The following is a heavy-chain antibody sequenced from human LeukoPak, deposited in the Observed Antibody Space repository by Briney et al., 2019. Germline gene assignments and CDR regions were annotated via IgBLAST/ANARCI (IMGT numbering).Heavy chain of an antibody. Sequence: SQTLSLTCAISGDSVSSNSAAWNWIRQSPSRGLEWLGRTYYRSKWYNDYAVSVKSRITINPDTSKNQFSLQLNSVTPEDTAVYYCARAAIVVVPAARFRGAFDIWGQGTMVTVSS. V-gene: IGHV6-1*01. CDR1: GDSVSSNSAA. CDR2: TYYRSKWYN. J-gene: IGHJ3*02. CDR3: ARAAIVVVPAARFRGAFDI. D-gene: IGHD2-2*01.